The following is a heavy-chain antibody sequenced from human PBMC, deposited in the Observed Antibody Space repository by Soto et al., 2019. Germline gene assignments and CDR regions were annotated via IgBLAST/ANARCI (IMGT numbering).Heavy chain of an antibody. CDR1: GGTFSTYI. D-gene: IGHD3-3*01. J-gene: IGHJ3*01. V-gene: IGHV1-69*08. CDR2: IIPIPDIT. CDR3: ARDRITTRGDAFDL. Sequence: QVQLVQSGAEVKKPGSSVKVSCKAPGGTFSTYIISWVRQAPGQGLEWMGRIIPIPDITNYAQKFQGRVTITADKSTSRAYMELGSLRSEDTAVYYCARDRITTRGDAFDLWGQGTMVTVSS.